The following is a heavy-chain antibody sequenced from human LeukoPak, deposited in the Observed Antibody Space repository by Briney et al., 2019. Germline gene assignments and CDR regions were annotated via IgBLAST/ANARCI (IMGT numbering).Heavy chain of an antibody. V-gene: IGHV3-21*01. J-gene: IGHJ4*02. CDR3: ARDRGYSYGYGLDY. Sequence: GGSLRLSCAASGFTFSSYSMNWVPQAPGKGLEWVSSISSSSSYIYYADSVKGRFTISRDNAKNSLYLQMNSLRAEDTAVYYCARDRGYSYGYGLDYWGQGTLVTVSS. CDR2: ISSSSSYI. CDR1: GFTFSSYS. D-gene: IGHD5-18*01.